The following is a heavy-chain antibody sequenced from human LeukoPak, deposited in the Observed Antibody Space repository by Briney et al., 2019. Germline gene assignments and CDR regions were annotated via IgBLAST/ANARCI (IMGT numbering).Heavy chain of an antibody. D-gene: IGHD3-16*02. J-gene: IGHJ4*02. V-gene: IGHV4-34*01. Sequence: PSETLSLTCAVYGGSFSGYYWSWIRQPPGKGLEWIGEINHSGSTNYNPSLKSRVTTSVDTSKNQFSLKLSSVTAADTAVYYCASGVITFGGVIVYWGQGTLVTVSS. CDR3: ASGVITFGGVIVY. CDR2: INHSGST. CDR1: GGSFSGYY.